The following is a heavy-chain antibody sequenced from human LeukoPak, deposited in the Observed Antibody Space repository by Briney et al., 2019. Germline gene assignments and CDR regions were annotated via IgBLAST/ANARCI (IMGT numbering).Heavy chain of an antibody. CDR2: ISSSSSYI. Sequence: LGGSLRLSCAASGFTFSSYAMSWVRQAPGKGLEWVSAISSSSSYIYYADSVKGRFTISRDNTKNSLYLQMNSLRVEDTAVYYCASSRGYSSGWCVYWGQGTLVTVSS. V-gene: IGHV3-21*01. CDR1: GFTFSSYA. CDR3: ASSRGYSSGWCVY. D-gene: IGHD6-19*01. J-gene: IGHJ4*02.